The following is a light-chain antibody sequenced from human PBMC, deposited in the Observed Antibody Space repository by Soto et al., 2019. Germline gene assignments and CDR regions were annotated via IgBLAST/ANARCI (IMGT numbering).Light chain of an antibody. CDR2: GAS. Sequence: VLPPSPVTLPWSQADSATLSCRGSQVLRRYYIAWYQKRPGGARRLLFYGASSRATGTAERFGGSCSGADFRLTIRRLAPEDLAFYRWQLYGSSLTFGGGTKVDI. CDR1: QVLRRYY. CDR3: QLYGSSLT. J-gene: IGKJ4*01. V-gene: IGKV3-20*01.